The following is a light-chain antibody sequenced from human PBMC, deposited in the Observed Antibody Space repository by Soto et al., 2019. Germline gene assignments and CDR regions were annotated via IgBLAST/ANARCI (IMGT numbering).Light chain of an antibody. CDR2: GTS. Sequence: EIVLTQSPGTLSLSPGERATLSCRASQSVSSKYLAWYQQKPGQAPRVLIYGTSIRASGVPERFSGGGSGTDFTFTISRLEPEDFAVYYCQQYGSSLSITFGQGTRLEIK. J-gene: IGKJ5*01. V-gene: IGKV3-20*01. CDR1: QSVSSKY. CDR3: QQYGSSLSIT.